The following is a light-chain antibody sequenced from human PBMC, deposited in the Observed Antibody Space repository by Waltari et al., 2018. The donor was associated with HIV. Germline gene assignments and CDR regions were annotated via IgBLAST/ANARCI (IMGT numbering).Light chain of an antibody. Sequence: DIQMTQPPSSLSASVGARVTLSCRASQYISSYLNWYQQKAGKAPRLLIYAASTLQSGVPSRFSGSGSGTDFTLTISSLQPEDFATYHCQQSYDTPAFTFGGGTKVEIK. J-gene: IGKJ4*01. CDR1: QYISSY. CDR2: AAS. CDR3: QQSYDTPAFT. V-gene: IGKV1-39*01.